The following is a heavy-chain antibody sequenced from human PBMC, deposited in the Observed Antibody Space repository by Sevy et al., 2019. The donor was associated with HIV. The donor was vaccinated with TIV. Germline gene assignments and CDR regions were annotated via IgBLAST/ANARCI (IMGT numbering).Heavy chain of an antibody. D-gene: IGHD2-2*02. CDR1: GFSLETYW. CDR2: IKEDDTVK. V-gene: IGHV3-7*01. J-gene: IGHJ4*02. CDR3: LRPIQSEGSF. Sequence: GGYLRLSCAASGFSLETYWMNWVRQAPGKPLEWVANIKEDDTVKYYVDSVKGRFTIFRDNGRNLVYLVMNNLRVGDTARYYCLRPIQSEGSFWGQGTLVTVSS.